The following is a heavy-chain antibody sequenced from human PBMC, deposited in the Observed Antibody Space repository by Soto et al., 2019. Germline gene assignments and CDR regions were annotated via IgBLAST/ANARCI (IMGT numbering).Heavy chain of an antibody. D-gene: IGHD6-19*01. CDR2: SSDSGST. CDR1: GDSVSSGPYH. Sequence: SETLSLTCSVSGDSVSSGPYHWSWIRQPPGKGLEWIGSSSDSGSTYYNPSLRSRVTISVDTSKNQFSLKLSSVTAADTAVFYCARHYSSGSRNWFDPWGQGTLVTVSS. J-gene: IGHJ5*02. V-gene: IGHV4-39*01. CDR3: ARHYSSGSRNWFDP.